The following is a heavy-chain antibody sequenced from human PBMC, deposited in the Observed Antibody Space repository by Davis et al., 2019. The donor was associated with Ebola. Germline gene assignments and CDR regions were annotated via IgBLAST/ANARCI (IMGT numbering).Heavy chain of an antibody. V-gene: IGHV5-51*01. CDR1: GYIFTNFW. CDR3: ARGFYGGNSEGFDY. J-gene: IGHJ4*02. CDR2: MWPGDSDA. Sequence: GESLKISCTASGYIFTNFWIGWVRQMPGKGLEWMGIMWPGDSDASYSPSFQGQVTMSADKSISSAYLQWSSLKASDTAMYYCARGFYGGNSEGFDYWGQGTLVTVSS. D-gene: IGHD4-23*01.